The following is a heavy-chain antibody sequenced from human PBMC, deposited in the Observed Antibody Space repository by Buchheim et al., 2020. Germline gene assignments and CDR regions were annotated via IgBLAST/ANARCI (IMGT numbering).Heavy chain of an antibody. J-gene: IGHJ6*02. Sequence: QVQLVESGGGLVKPGGSLRLSCAASGFTFSDYYMSWIRQAPGKGLEWVSYISSSGSTIYYADSVKGRFTISRDNAKNSLYLQMNSLRAEDTAVYYCAKDREPSSSWTIYYYYYYGMDVWGQGTT. CDR1: GFTFSDYY. V-gene: IGHV3-11*01. CDR3: AKDREPSSSWTIYYYYYYGMDV. D-gene: IGHD6-13*01. CDR2: ISSSGSTI.